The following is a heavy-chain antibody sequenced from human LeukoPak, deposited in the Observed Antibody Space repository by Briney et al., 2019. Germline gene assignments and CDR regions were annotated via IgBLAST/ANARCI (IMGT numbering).Heavy chain of an antibody. Sequence: KPSETLSLTCAVYGGSFSGYYWSWIRQPPGKGLEWIGEINHSGSTNYNPSHKSRVTISVDTSKNQFSLKLSSVTAADTAVYYCARVLLRSGWYGGNYFDYWGQGTLVTVSS. J-gene: IGHJ4*02. CDR2: INHSGST. CDR3: ARVLLRSGWYGGNYFDY. V-gene: IGHV4-34*01. CDR1: GGSFSGYY. D-gene: IGHD6-19*01.